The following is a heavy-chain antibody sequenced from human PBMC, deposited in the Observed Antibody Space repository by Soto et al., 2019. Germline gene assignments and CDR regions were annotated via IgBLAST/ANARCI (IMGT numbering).Heavy chain of an antibody. CDR1: GYTFTNYG. V-gene: IGHV1-18*01. CDR3: ASGWFGEFVYYFDY. Sequence: ASVKVSCKTSGYTFTNYGISWVRQAPGQGLEWMGWITTDKGNTNYAQKFQGRVTMTTDTSTSTAYMELRSLRSDDTAVYYCASGWFGEFVYYFDYWGQGTLVTVSS. CDR2: ITTDKGNT. D-gene: IGHD3-10*01. J-gene: IGHJ4*02.